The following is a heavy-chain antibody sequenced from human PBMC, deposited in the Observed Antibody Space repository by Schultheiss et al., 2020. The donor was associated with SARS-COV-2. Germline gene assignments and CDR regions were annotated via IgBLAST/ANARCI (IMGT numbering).Heavy chain of an antibody. CDR1: GGPISSSSYY. V-gene: IGHV4-39*07. D-gene: IGHD6-13*01. Sequence: SETLSLTCTVSGGPISSSSYYWGWIRQPPGKGLEWIGSIYYSGSTYYNPSLKSRVTISVDTSKNQFSLKLSSVTAADTAVYYCARAAAGTPDAFDIWGQGTMVTVSS. J-gene: IGHJ3*02. CDR3: ARAAAGTPDAFDI. CDR2: IYYSGST.